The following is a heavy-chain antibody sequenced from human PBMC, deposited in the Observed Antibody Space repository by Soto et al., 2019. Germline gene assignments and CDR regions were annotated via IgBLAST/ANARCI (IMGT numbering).Heavy chain of an antibody. CDR1: PYTFTGYY. D-gene: IGHD5-18*01. V-gene: IGHV1-2*02. J-gene: IGHJ4*02. Sequence: ALVKVSCRASPYTFTGYYMNWVRQAPGQGLEWMGWINPHSGATNYAQKFQGRVTMTRDTSINTAYMELSSLRYDDSAVYYCARDSGTAMAWGYFDYWGQGTLVTVSS. CDR3: ARDSGTAMAWGYFDY. CDR2: INPHSGAT.